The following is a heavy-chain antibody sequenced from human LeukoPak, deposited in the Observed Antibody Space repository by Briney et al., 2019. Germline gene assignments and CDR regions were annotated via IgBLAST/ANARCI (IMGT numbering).Heavy chain of an antibody. CDR3: ARGALFLWELLLSYFDY. CDR1: GFTFSSYE. Sequence: PGGSLRLSCAASGFTFSSYEMNWVRQAPGKGLEWVSYISSSGSTIYYADSVKGRFTISRDNAKNSLYLQMNSLRAEDTAVYYCARGALFLWELLLSYFDYWGQGTLVAVSS. J-gene: IGHJ4*02. D-gene: IGHD1-26*01. V-gene: IGHV3-48*03. CDR2: ISSSGSTI.